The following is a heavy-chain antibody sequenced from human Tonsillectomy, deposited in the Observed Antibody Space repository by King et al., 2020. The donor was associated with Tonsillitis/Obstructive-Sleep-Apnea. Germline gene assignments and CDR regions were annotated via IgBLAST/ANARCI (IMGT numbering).Heavy chain of an antibody. J-gene: IGHJ4*02. D-gene: IGHD4-17*01. CDR1: GGSISSGGYY. Sequence: VQLQESGPGLVKPSQTLSLTCTVSGGSISSGGYYWSWIRQHPGKGLGWIGYIYYSGSTYYNSSLRGLVTISVDTSKNQFSLKLSSVTAADTAVYYCARANYGDSYYIDYWGQGALVTVSS. CDR3: ARANYGDSYYIDY. V-gene: IGHV4-31*01. CDR2: IYYSGST.